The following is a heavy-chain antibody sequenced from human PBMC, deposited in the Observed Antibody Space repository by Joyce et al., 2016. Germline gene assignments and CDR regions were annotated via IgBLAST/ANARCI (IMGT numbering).Heavy chain of an antibody. CDR3: ARDRVGKLRSGIYATSSGQGY. CDR2: ISYDGSNK. V-gene: IGHV3-30*04. D-gene: IGHD3-10*01. J-gene: IGHJ4*02. Sequence: WVRQAPGKGLEWVAVISYDGSNKYYANSVKGRFTISRDTSKSTLYLQMNSLRAEDTAVYFCARDRVGKLRSGIYATSSGQGYWGQGTLVTVSS.